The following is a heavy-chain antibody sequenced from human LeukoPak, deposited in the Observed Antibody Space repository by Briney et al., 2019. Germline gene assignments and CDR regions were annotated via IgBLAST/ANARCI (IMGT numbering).Heavy chain of an antibody. CDR1: GGSISSSSYY. CDR2: IYYSWST. CDR3: ASGNAFDI. Sequence: SETLSLTCTVSGGSISSSSYYWGWIRQPPGKGLEWIGSIYYSWSTYYNPSLKSRVTISVDTSKNQFSLKLSSVTAANTAVYYCASGNAFDIWGQGTMVTVSS. J-gene: IGHJ3*02. V-gene: IGHV4-39*07.